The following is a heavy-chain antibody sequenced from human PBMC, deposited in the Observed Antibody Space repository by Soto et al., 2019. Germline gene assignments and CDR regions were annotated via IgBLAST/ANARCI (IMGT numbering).Heavy chain of an antibody. D-gene: IGHD3-22*01. CDR1: GFTLSDHY. V-gene: IGHV3-72*01. Sequence: EVQLVESGGGLVQPGGSLRLSCSVSGFTLSDHYIDWARQAPGKGLEWVGRSRNQANGYSTIYAASVKGRFTTSRDDSKNLVYLQMESLRTEDTAVYYCVRDTYFSDSSSYTRCFDFWGQGALVTVSS. CDR2: SRNQANGYST. J-gene: IGHJ4*02. CDR3: VRDTYFSDSSSYTRCFDF.